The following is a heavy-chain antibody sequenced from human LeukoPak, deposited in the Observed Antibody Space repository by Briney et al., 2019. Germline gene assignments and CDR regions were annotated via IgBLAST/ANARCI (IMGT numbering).Heavy chain of an antibody. Sequence: ASVKVSCKASGYTFTSYYMHWVRQAPGQGLEWMGIINPSGGSTSYAQKFQGRVTMTRDTSTSTVYMELSSLRSEDTAVYYCARDRGYYDSSGYLHYWGQGTLVTVSS. V-gene: IGHV1-46*01. J-gene: IGHJ4*02. D-gene: IGHD3-22*01. CDR1: GYTFTSYY. CDR3: ARDRGYYDSSGYLHY. CDR2: INPSGGST.